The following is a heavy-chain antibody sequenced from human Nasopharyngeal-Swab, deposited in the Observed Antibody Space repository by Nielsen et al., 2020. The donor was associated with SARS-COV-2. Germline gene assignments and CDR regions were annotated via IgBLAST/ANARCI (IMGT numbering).Heavy chain of an antibody. CDR2: ISSSGSTI. CDR3: ARDPSGIEVGGKEYFDY. D-gene: IGHD6-19*01. J-gene: IGHJ4*02. CDR1: GFNFSSYE. Sequence: GESLKISCAASGFNFSSYEMNWVRQAPGKGLEWVSYISSSGSTIYYADSVKGRFTISRDKAKNSLYLQMNSLRAEDTAVYYCARDPSGIEVGGKEYFDYWGQGTLVTVSS. V-gene: IGHV3-48*03.